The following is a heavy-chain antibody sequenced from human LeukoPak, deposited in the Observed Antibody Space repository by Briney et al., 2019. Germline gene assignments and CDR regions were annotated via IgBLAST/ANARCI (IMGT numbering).Heavy chain of an antibody. CDR1: GGSISSGDYY. J-gene: IGHJ4*02. CDR2: IYHSGST. Sequence: SETLSLTCTVSGGSISSGDYYWSWIRQPPGKGLEWIGYIYHSGSTYYNPSLKSRVTISVDTSKNQFSLKLSSVTAADTAVYYCARSGRFSGLSVFPDYWGQGTLVTVSS. D-gene: IGHD3-10*01. V-gene: IGHV4-30-4*08. CDR3: ARSGRFSGLSVFPDY.